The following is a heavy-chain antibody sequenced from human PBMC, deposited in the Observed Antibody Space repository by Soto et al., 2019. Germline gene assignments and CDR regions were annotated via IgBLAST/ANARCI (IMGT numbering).Heavy chain of an antibody. J-gene: IGHJ4*02. CDR1: GFTFTRHW. V-gene: IGHV3-7*01. CDR2: IKEVGRET. Sequence: VQLVESGGGLVRPGGSLRLSCAASGFTFTRHWMTWVRQAPGKGLEWVANIKEVGRETFYLDSGKGRFTISRENHKSSLVLQITSVRVENKAVYYCAGSQYRLEFWSGWDFDLWGPGMLVPVSS. D-gene: IGHD3-3*01. CDR3: AGSQYRLEFWSGWDFDL.